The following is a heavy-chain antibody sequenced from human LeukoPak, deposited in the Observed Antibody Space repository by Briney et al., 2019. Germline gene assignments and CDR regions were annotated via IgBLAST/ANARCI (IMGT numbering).Heavy chain of an antibody. CDR2: IYHSGST. V-gene: IGHV4-4*02. Sequence: SETLSLTCAVSGGSINSNNWWSWVRRPPGKGLEWIGEIYHSGSTNYNPSLKSRVTISVDTSKNQFSVKLSSVTAADTAVYYCASRTRWLQWGTFDYWGQGTLVTVSS. CDR3: ASRTRWLQWGTFDY. J-gene: IGHJ4*02. D-gene: IGHD5-24*01. CDR1: GGSINSNNW.